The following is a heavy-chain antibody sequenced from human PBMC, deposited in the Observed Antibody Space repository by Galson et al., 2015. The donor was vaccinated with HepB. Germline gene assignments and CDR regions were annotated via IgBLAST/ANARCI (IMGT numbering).Heavy chain of an antibody. V-gene: IGHV3-11*04. CDR3: ARSPQVDLDY. D-gene: IGHD1-26*01. J-gene: IGHJ4*02. CDR1: GFTFSDYY. Sequence: SLRLSCAASGFTFSDYYMSWIRQAPGKGLEWVSCISSGSRTIYYADSVKGRFTVSRDNAKNSLYLQMNSLRDEDTAMYYCARSPQVDLDYWGQGTLVTVSS. CDR2: ISSGSRTI.